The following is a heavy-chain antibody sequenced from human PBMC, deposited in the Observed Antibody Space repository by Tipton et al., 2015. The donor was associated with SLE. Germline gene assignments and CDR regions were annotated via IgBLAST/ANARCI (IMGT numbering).Heavy chain of an antibody. Sequence: SLRLSCAASGFTFSSYSMNWVRQAPGKGLEWVSSISSSSSYIYYADSVKGRFTISRDNAKNSLYLQMNSLGAEDTAVYYCARDQYYYDSSGYYFDYWGQGTLVTVSS. D-gene: IGHD3-22*01. CDR1: GFTFSSYS. CDR2: ISSSSSYI. J-gene: IGHJ4*02. V-gene: IGHV3-21*01. CDR3: ARDQYYYDSSGYYFDY.